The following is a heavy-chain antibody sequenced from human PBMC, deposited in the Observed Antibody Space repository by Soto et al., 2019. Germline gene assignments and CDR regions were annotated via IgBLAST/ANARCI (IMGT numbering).Heavy chain of an antibody. D-gene: IGHD2-15*01. Sequence: QVQLVQSGAEVKKPGASVKVSCKASGYTFTSYGISWVRQAPGQGLEWMGWISANNGNTNYAQKLQGRVTMTTDTSTSTAYMELRSLRSDDTAVYYCARGFVIIGVAASPDPFDYWGQVTLVTVS. CDR2: ISANNGNT. V-gene: IGHV1-18*01. CDR3: ARGFVIIGVAASPDPFDY. J-gene: IGHJ4*02. CDR1: GYTFTSYG.